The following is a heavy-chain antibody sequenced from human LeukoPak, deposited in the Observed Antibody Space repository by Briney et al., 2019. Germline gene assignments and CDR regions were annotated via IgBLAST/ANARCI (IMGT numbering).Heavy chain of an antibody. CDR3: AREKVWSDY. Sequence: PSETLSLTCTASGGSISSNSYYWSWIRQPAGQGLEWIGRIYTSGSTNYNPSLKSRVTISVDTSKNQFSLKLSSVTAADTAVYYCAREKVWSDYWGQGTLVTVSS. D-gene: IGHD3-3*01. CDR2: IYTSGST. J-gene: IGHJ4*02. CDR1: GGSISSNSYY. V-gene: IGHV4-61*02.